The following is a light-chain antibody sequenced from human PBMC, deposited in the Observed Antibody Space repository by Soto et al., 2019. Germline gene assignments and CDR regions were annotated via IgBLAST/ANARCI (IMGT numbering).Light chain of an antibody. CDR2: EVS. J-gene: IGLJ3*02. V-gene: IGLV2-14*01. Sequence: QSVLTQPASVSVSPGQSITISCTGTSSDVGGYNYVSWYQQHPGKAPKLMIYEVSNRPSGVSNRFSGSKSGNTASLTISGLQAEDEADYYCSSYASSNTLMFGRGTKVTVL. CDR3: SSYASSNTLM. CDR1: SSDVGGYNY.